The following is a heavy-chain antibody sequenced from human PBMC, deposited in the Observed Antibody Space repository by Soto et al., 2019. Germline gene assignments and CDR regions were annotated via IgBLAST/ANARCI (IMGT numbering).Heavy chain of an antibody. J-gene: IGHJ4*02. V-gene: IGHV1-46*01. D-gene: IGHD6-6*01. CDR1: GYSFTAYF. CDR3: ARAPYSSSSFFFDY. CDR2: IHPKGGSA. Sequence: EASVKVSCKASGYSFTAYFMHWVRQAPGQGLEWMGIIHPKGGSANYAQKFQDRIALTWDTSTNTVYMELSSLRSDDTAVYYCARAPYSSSSFFFDYWGQGTPVTVSS.